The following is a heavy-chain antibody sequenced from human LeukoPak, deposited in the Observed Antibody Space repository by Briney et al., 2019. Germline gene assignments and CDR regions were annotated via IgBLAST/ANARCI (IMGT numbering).Heavy chain of an antibody. V-gene: IGHV1-46*01. CDR1: VYTFTSYY. J-gene: IGHJ4*02. CDR2: INPSGGST. D-gene: IGHD6-19*01. CDR3: ARSSGGYYFDY. Sequence: ASVKVSCKASVYTFTSYYMHWVRQAPGQGLEWMGIINPSGGSTSYAQKFQGRVTMTRDTSTSTVYMELSSLRSEDTAVYYCARSSGGYYFDYWGQGTLVTVSS.